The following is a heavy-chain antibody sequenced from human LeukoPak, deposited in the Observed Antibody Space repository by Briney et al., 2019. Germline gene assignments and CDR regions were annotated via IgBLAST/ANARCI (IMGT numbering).Heavy chain of an antibody. CDR2: VDPEDGET. CDR1: GYTFTDYY. Sequence: GASVKVSCKASGYTFTDYYMHWVQQAPGNGLEWMGRVDPEDGETIYAEKFQGRVTITADTSTDTAYMELSSLRSEDAAVYYCATDHELGYWGQGTLVTVSS. J-gene: IGHJ4*02. CDR3: ATDHELGY. D-gene: IGHD3-10*01. V-gene: IGHV1-69-2*01.